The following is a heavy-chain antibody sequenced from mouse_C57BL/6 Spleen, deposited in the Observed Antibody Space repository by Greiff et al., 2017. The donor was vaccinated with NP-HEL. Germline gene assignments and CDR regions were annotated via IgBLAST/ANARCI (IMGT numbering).Heavy chain of an antibody. V-gene: IGHV1-22*01. D-gene: IGHD1-1*01. CDR2: INPNNGGT. Sequence: EVKVVESGPELVKPGASVKMSCKASGYTFTDYNMHWVKQSHGKSLEWIGYINPNNGGTSYNQKFKGKATLTVNKSSSTAYMELRSLTSEDSAVYYCARSEYYGSSPWFAYWGQGTLVTVSA. CDR1: GYTFTDYN. J-gene: IGHJ3*01. CDR3: ARSEYYGSSPWFAY.